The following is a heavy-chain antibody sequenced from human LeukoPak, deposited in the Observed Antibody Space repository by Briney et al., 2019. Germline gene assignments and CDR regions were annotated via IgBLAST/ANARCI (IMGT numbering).Heavy chain of an antibody. D-gene: IGHD4-17*01. J-gene: IGHJ4*02. V-gene: IGHV3-74*01. Sequence: CVARINPNGITTTYTDSVKGRFTISRDNAKNTLYLQMNSLRAEDTAVYYCARDFAGDRDYWGQGTLVTVSS. CDR3: ARDFAGDRDY. CDR2: INPNGITT.